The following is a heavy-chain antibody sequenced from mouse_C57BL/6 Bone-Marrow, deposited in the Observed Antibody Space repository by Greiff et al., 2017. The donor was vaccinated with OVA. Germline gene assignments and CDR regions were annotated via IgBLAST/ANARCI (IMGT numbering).Heavy chain of an antibody. D-gene: IGHD5-5*01. Sequence: EVNVVESGGGLVQPGGSLKLSCAASGFTFSDYYMYWVRQTPEKRLEWVAYISNGGGSTYYPDTVKGRFTISRDNAKNTLYLQMSRLKSEDTAMYYCARLSYLYAMDYWGQGTSVTVSS. CDR3: ARLSYLYAMDY. CDR1: GFTFSDYY. J-gene: IGHJ4*01. CDR2: ISNGGGST. V-gene: IGHV5-12*01.